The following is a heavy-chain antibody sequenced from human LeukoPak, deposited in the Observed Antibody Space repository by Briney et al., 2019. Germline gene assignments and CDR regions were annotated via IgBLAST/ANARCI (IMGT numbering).Heavy chain of an antibody. CDR3: ARVEETYDSSGYPGRAFDI. J-gene: IGHJ3*02. Sequence: GASVKVSCKASGYTFTSYDINWVRQAPGQGLEWMGWMNPNSGNTGYAQKFQGRVTMTRNTSISTAYMELSSLRSEDTAVYYCARVEETYDSSGYPGRAFDIWGQGTMVTVSS. CDR2: MNPNSGNT. D-gene: IGHD3-22*01. CDR1: GYTFTSYD. V-gene: IGHV1-8*01.